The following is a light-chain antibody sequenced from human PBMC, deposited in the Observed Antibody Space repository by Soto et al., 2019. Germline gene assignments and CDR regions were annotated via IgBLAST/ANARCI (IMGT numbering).Light chain of an antibody. V-gene: IGKV3-20*01. J-gene: IGKJ1*01. CDR1: QSISISY. CDR3: QQYGGSSWT. Sequence: EIVLTQSPDTLSLSPGERATLSCRASQSISISYLAWYQQQPGQAPRLLIYSTSTRATGIPDRFSGSGSGTDFTLTISKLEPGDLAVYYCQQYGGSSWTFGQGTKVEIK. CDR2: STS.